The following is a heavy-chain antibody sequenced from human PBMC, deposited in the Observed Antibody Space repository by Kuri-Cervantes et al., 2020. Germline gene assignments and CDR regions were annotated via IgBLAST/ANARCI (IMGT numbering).Heavy chain of an antibody. CDR3: ARESFDYGDYEGEGSYYYGMDV. J-gene: IGHJ6*02. D-gene: IGHD4-17*01. Sequence: GESLKISCAASGFTFSSYGMHWVRQAPGKGLEWVAVIWYDGSNKYYADSVKGRFTISRDNSKNSLYLQMNSLRDEDTAVYYCARESFDYGDYEGEGSYYYGMDVWGQGTTVTVSS. CDR1: GFTFSSYG. V-gene: IGHV3-33*01. CDR2: IWYDGSNK.